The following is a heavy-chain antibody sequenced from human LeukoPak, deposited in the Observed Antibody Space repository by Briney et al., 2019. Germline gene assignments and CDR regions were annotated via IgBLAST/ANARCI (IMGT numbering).Heavy chain of an antibody. D-gene: IGHD2/OR15-2a*01. CDR2: INPNSGGT. V-gene: IGHV1-2*02. CDR3: ARAGRVLPIDY. J-gene: IGHJ4*02. CDR1: GYTFTSYD. Sequence: GASVKVSCKASGYTFTSYDINWVRQATGQGLEWMGWINPNSGGTNYAQKFQGRVTMTRDTSIGTAYMELSRLRSDDTAVYYCARAGRVLPIDYWGQGTLVTVSS.